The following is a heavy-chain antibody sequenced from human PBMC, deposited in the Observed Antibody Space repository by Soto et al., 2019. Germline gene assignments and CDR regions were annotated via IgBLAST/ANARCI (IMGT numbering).Heavy chain of an antibody. D-gene: IGHD3-10*01. V-gene: IGHV3-30-3*01. CDR1: GFTFSRYT. CDR2: ISDDGNNK. Sequence: QVQLVESGGGVVQPGRSLRLSCAASGFTFSRYTMHWVRQAPGTGLEWMAFISDDGNNKYYADSVKGQFTISRDNSKNPLYLQMNSLRTEDTAVYYCSRDDEGGSDCDLGYWGQGTLGTFSS. CDR3: SRDDEGGSDCDLGY. J-gene: IGHJ4*02.